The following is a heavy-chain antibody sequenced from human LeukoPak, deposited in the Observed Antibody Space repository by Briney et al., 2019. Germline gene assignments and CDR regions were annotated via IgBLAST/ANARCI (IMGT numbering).Heavy chain of an antibody. CDR2: IYYSGST. CDR1: GGSISSTRYY. Sequence: SETLSLTCSVSGGSISSTRYYWGWIRQPPGKGLEWIGSIYYSGSTYYNPSLKSRVTISVDTSNNQFSLKLRSVTAANTAVYYCARTPLYGDEDWGQGTLVTVSS. D-gene: IGHD4-17*01. CDR3: ARTPLYGDED. J-gene: IGHJ4*02. V-gene: IGHV4-39*01.